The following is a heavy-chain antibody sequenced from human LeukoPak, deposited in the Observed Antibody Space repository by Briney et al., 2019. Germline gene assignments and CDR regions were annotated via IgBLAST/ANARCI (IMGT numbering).Heavy chain of an antibody. Sequence: PGGSLRLSCAVSGFTVSSNYMSWVRQAPGKGLEWVSVIYSGGSTYYADSVKGRFTISRDNSKNTLYLQMNSLRAEDTAVYYCASAWFGEFDAFDIWGQGTMVTVSS. CDR3: ASAWFGEFDAFDI. CDR2: IYSGGST. D-gene: IGHD3-10*01. V-gene: IGHV3-53*01. J-gene: IGHJ3*02. CDR1: GFTVSSNY.